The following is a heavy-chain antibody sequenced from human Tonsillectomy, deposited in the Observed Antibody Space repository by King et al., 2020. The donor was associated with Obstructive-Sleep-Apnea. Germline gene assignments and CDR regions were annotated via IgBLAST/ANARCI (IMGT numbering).Heavy chain of an antibody. J-gene: IGHJ5*02. V-gene: IGHV3-30*04. CDR3: ARDLSIRGYSYGYWFDP. D-gene: IGHD5-18*01. CDR2: ISYDGSNK. Sequence: QLVQSGGGVVQRGRSLRLSCAASGFTFSSYAMHWVRQAPGKGLEWVAVISYDGSNKYYADSVKGRFTISRDNSKNTLYLQMNSLRAEDTAVYYCARDLSIRGYSYGYWFDPWGQGTLVTVSS. CDR1: GFTFSSYA.